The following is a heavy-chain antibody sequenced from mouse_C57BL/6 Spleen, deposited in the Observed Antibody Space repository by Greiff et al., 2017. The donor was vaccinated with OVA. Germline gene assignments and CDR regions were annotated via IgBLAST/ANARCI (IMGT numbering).Heavy chain of an antibody. J-gene: IGHJ3*01. CDR2: ISTYYGDA. D-gene: IGHD2-1*01. CDR3: APIYYGNSAWFAY. Sequence: VQLQQSGPELVRPGVSVKISCKGSGYTFTDYAMHWVKQSHAKSLEWNGVISTYYGDASYNQKFKDKATMTVDKSSSTAYMELARLTSEDSAFYYWAPIYYGNSAWFAYWGQGTLVTVSA. V-gene: IGHV1-67*01. CDR1: GYTFTDYA.